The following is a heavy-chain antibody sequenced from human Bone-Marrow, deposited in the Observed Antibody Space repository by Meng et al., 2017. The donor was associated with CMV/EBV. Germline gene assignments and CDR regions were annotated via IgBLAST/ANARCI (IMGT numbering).Heavy chain of an antibody. CDR2: INHSGST. V-gene: IGHV4-34*01. D-gene: IGHD4-17*01. Sequence: HVQLQHWGAGLLKPSETLSLTCVVDGGSFSGYYWTWIRQPPGKGLEWIGDINHSGSTNYKASLKSRLNISVDTSKNQVSLKLNSVTAADTAVYYCASELGGGDYAYWGQGTLVTVSS. J-gene: IGHJ4*02. CDR3: ASELGGGDYAY. CDR1: GGSFSGYY.